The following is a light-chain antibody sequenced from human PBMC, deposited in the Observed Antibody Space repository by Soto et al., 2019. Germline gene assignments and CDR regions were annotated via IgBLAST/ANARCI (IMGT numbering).Light chain of an antibody. J-gene: IGLJ2*01. V-gene: IGLV2-14*01. CDR1: SSDVGGYNY. Sequence: QSALTQPASVSGSPGQSITISCTGTSSDVGGYNYVSWYQQHPGKAPKLMIYEVSNRPSGVSNRFSGSKSCNTASLTISGLHAEDEADYYCTSYTSSSTDADVVFGGGTKLTVL. CDR2: EVS. CDR3: TSYTSSSTDADVV.